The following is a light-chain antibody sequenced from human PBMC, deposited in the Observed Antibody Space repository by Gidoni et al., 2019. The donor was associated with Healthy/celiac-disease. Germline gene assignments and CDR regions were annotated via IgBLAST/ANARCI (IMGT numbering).Light chain of an antibody. CDR3: QQSYSTLFT. CDR1: QSISSY. Sequence: IQMSQTPSSLSASVGDRVTITCRASQSISSYLNWYQQKPGKAPKLLIYAASSLQSGVPPRFSGSRSGTDFTLTISSLQPEDFATYYCQQSYSTLFTFGPGTKVDIK. J-gene: IGKJ3*01. V-gene: IGKV1-39*01. CDR2: AAS.